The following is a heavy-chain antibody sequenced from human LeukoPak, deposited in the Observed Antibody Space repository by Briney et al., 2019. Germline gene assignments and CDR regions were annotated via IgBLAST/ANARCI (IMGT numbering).Heavy chain of an antibody. CDR1: GYTFTSYG. Sequence: ASVKVSCKASGYTFTSYGISWVRQPPGQGLEWMGWISAYNGNTNNAQKVQGRVTMTTDTSTSTAYMELRSLRSDDTAVYYCARVKRSAVAGTPQDYWGQGTLVTVSS. V-gene: IGHV1-18*01. D-gene: IGHD6-19*01. CDR2: ISAYNGNT. CDR3: ARVKRSAVAGTPQDY. J-gene: IGHJ4*02.